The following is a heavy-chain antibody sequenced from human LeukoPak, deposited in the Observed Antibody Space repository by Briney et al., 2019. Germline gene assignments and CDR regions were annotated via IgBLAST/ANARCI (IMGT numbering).Heavy chain of an antibody. J-gene: IGHJ4*02. CDR3: ARAEFTIFGVVRNSPFDY. D-gene: IGHD3-3*01. V-gene: IGHV4-39*01. Sequence: PSETLSLTCTVSGGSISSSSYYWGWIRQPPGKGLEWLGSIYYSGCTYYNPSLTSRVTISVDTSKHQFSLKLSSVTAADTAVYYCARAEFTIFGVVRNSPFDYWGQGTLVIVSS. CDR2: IYYSGCT. CDR1: GGSISSSSYY.